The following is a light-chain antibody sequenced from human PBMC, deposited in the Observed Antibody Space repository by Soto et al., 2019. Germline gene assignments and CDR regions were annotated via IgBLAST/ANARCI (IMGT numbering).Light chain of an antibody. V-gene: IGLV2-14*03. CDR3: NSYRTVSTYV. Sequence: QSVLTQPASESGSPGQSITISCTGTSSDIGGYNFVSWYQHHPGKAPKLLIHDVSNRPSGVSSRFSGSKSGNTASLTISGLQAEDEADYYCNSYRTVSTYVFGTGTKLTVL. CDR1: SSDIGGYNF. CDR2: DVS. J-gene: IGLJ1*01.